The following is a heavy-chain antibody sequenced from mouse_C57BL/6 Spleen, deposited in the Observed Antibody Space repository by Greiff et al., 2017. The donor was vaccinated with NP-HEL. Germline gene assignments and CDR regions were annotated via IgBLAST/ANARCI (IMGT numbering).Heavy chain of an antibody. V-gene: IGHV3-6*01. CDR1: GYSITSGYY. J-gene: IGHJ3*01. CDR2: ISYDGSN. CDR3: ARGYDYEAWFAY. Sequence: ESGPGLVKPSQSLSLTCSVTGYSITSGYYWNWIRQFPANKLEWMGYISYDGSNNYNPSLKNRISITLDISKNQFILKLNSVTTEDTATDYCARGYDYEAWFAYWGQGTLVTVSA. D-gene: IGHD2-4*01.